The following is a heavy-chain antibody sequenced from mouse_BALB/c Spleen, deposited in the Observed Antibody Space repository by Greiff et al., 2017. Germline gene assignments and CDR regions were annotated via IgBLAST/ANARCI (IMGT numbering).Heavy chain of an antibody. D-gene: IGHD2-4*01. Sequence: EVKLVESGGGLVQPGGSLKLSCAASGFTFSSYTMSWVRQTPEKRLEWVAYISNGGGSTYYPDTVKGRFTISRDNAKNTLYLQMSSLKSEDTAMYYCARGPTTMITSWFAYWGQGTLVTVSA. CDR2: ISNGGGST. V-gene: IGHV5-12-2*01. J-gene: IGHJ3*01. CDR1: GFTFSSYT. CDR3: ARGPTTMITSWFAY.